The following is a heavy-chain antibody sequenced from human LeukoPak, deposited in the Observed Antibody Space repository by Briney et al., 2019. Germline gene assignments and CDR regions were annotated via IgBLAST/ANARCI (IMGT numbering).Heavy chain of an antibody. CDR2: ISSSSSYI. CDR1: GFTFSSYS. D-gene: IGHD2-15*01. J-gene: IGHJ1*01. Sequence: PGGSLRLSCAASGFTFSSYSMNWVRQAPGKGLEWVSSISSSSSYIYYADSVKGRFTISRDNAKNSLYLQMNSLRAEDTAVYYCTSEAVVAATTYFQHWGQGTLVTVSS. V-gene: IGHV3-21*03. CDR3: TSEAVVAATTYFQH.